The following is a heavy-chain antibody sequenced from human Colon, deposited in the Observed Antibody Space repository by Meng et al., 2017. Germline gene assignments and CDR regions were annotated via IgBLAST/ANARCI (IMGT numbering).Heavy chain of an antibody. CDR2: INHSGST. Sequence: QVQLQQWGAGLLKPSEPLSLTCAVYGGSFSGYYWSWIRQPPGKGLEWIGEINHSGSTNYNPSLKSRVTISVDTSKNQFSLKLSSVTAADTAVYYCARGSGGWRSYYFDYWGQGTLVTVSS. CDR1: GGSFSGYY. V-gene: IGHV4-34*01. CDR3: ARGSGGWRSYYFDY. J-gene: IGHJ4*02. D-gene: IGHD3-16*01.